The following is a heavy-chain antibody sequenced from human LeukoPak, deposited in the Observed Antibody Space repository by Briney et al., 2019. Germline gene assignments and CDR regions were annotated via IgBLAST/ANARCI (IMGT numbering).Heavy chain of an antibody. CDR3: ARPRPGINAFDI. J-gene: IGHJ3*02. Sequence: GESLKISCKDSGDIFTSSWIGWVRQMPGEGLEWMGIIYPGDSDIRYSPSFQGQVTISVDKSISTAYLQWSSLKASDTAMYYCARPRPGINAFDIWGQGTMVTVSS. D-gene: IGHD1-14*01. CDR2: IYPGDSDI. V-gene: IGHV5-51*01. CDR1: GDIFTSSW.